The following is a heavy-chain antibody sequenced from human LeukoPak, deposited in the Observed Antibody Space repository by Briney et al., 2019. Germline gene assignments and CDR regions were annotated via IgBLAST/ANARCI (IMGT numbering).Heavy chain of an antibody. CDR1: GFTFDDYT. D-gene: IGHD6-19*01. V-gene: IGHV3-43*01. J-gene: IGHJ4*02. Sequence: SGGSLRLSCAASGFTFDDYTMHWVRQAPGKGLEWVSLISWDGGSTYYADSVKGRFTISRDNSKNSLYLQMNSLRSEDTALYYCAKDLGYRDIAVAGTFDYWGQGTLVTVSS. CDR2: ISWDGGST. CDR3: AKDLGYRDIAVAGTFDY.